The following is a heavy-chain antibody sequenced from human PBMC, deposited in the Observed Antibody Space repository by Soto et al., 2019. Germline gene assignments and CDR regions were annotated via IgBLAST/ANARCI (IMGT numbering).Heavy chain of an antibody. J-gene: IGHJ4*02. V-gene: IGHV6-1*01. Sequence: SQTPSLTCAISGDSVSSNSAAWNWIRQSPSRGLEWLGRTYYRSKWYNDYAVSVKSRITINPDTSKNQFSLQLNSVTPEDTAVYYCARSYPNWNYEGIFDYWGQGTLVTVSS. CDR1: GDSVSSNSAA. CDR2: TYYRSKWYN. D-gene: IGHD1-7*01. CDR3: ARSYPNWNYEGIFDY.